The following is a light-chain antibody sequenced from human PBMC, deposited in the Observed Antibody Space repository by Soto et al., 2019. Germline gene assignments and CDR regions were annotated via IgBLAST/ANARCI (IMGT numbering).Light chain of an antibody. CDR3: QQYDNWLT. J-gene: IGKJ4*01. CDR2: GAS. Sequence: EIVLTQSPATLSVSPGERATLSCRASQSVSNKLAWYQRIPGQAPRLLIYGASTRATGIPARFSGSGSGTEFTLTISSLQSEDFAVYYCQQYDNWLTFGGGTKVEIK. V-gene: IGKV3-15*01. CDR1: QSVSNK.